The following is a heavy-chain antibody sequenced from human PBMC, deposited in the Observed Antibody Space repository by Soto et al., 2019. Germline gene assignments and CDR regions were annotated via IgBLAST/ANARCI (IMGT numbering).Heavy chain of an antibody. D-gene: IGHD3-9*01. J-gene: IGHJ6*02. Sequence: SVKVSCKASGGTLSSYAISWVRQAPGQGLEWMGGIIPVFGTANYAQKFQGRVTITADESTSIVYMDVTSLKSEDTAVYYCARGDATKIVVTTYYAMDVWGQGTTVTVSS. CDR3: ARGDATKIVVTTYYAMDV. CDR1: GGTLSSYA. V-gene: IGHV1-69*13. CDR2: IIPVFGTA.